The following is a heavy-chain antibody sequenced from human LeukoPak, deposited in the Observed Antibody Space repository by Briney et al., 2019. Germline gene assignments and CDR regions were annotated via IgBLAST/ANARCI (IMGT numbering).Heavy chain of an antibody. CDR1: GYTFTGYY. CDR2: INPNSGGT. J-gene: IGHJ5*02. D-gene: IGHD1-26*01. Sequence: ASVKVSCKASGYTFTGYYMHWVRQAPGQGLEWMGWINPNSGGTNYAQKFQGRVTMTRDTSISTAYMELSRLRSDDTAVYYCARDYSGSFEWFDPWGQGTLVTVSS. CDR3: ARDYSGSFEWFDP. V-gene: IGHV1-2*02.